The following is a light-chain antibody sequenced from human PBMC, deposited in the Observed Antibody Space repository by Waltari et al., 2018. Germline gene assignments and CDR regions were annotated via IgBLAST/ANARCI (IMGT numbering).Light chain of an antibody. Sequence: QSALTQPASMSGSPGQSITISCTSTTTDFVSWYQHLPGKAPRRLIYEGSKRPSGLSGRYSGSQSCNTASLRITGLEFDDQATYYCCSSSGGGTWVFGGGTELAVL. CDR3: CSSSGGGTWV. CDR2: EGS. V-gene: IGLV2-23*01. J-gene: IGLJ3*02. CDR1: TTDF.